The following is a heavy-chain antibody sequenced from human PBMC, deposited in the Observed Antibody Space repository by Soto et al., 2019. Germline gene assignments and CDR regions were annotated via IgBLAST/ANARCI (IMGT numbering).Heavy chain of an antibody. CDR3: AGDEAADYDYVWGGYRYDYGMDV. D-gene: IGHD3-16*02. V-gene: IGHV4-30-4*01. Sequence: SETLSLTCTVSARSIRSGDYYWSWIRQPPGKGLEWIGYIYYSGRTYYNPSLKSRVTISVDTSKNQFSLKLRSVTAADTAVYYCAGDEAADYDYVWGGYRYDYGMDVWGQGTTVTVSS. J-gene: IGHJ6*02. CDR1: ARSIRSGDYY. CDR2: IYYSGRT.